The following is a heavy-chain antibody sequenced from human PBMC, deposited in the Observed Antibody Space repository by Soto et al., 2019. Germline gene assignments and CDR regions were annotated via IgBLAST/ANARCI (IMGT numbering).Heavy chain of an antibody. J-gene: IGHJ4*02. D-gene: IGHD5-18*01. CDR3: AREREGRGYSYSFDY. V-gene: IGHV3-23*01. CDR2: ISGSDGKT. Sequence: GGSQRHACPMGELRFGGYSLRLVRPKPGKGLEWVSTISGSDGKTFYADSVKGRFTISRDNSKNTLYRQMNSLRAEDTAVYYGAREREGRGYSYSFDYWGQGTLVTVSS. CDR1: ELRFGGYS.